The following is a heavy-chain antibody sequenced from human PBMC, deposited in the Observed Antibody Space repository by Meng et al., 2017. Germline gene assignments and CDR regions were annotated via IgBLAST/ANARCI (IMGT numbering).Heavy chain of an antibody. CDR2: AYYRSKWYH. Sequence: EQLQQSGPGLVKPSAALSLICAISGDSVSSNSAAWNWIWQSPSRGLEWLGRAYYRSKWYHDCAESVKSRISIDPDTSKNQFSLQLRSVTPEDSAVYYCARGSYSFDSWGQRTLVTVSS. D-gene: IGHD1-26*01. CDR3: ARGSYSFDS. V-gene: IGHV6-1*01. J-gene: IGHJ4*02. CDR1: GDSVSSNSAA.